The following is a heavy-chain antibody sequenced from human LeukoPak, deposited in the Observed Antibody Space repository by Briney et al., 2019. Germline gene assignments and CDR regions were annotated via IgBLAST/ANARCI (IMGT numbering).Heavy chain of an antibody. Sequence: GGSLRLSCAASGFTFSSYGMHWVRQAPGKGLEWVAVISYDGSNKYYADSVKGRFTISRDNSKNTLYLQMNSLRAEDTAVYYCAGEYYYDSSGSPYWGQGTLVTVSS. CDR2: ISYDGSNK. CDR3: AGEYYYDSSGSPY. J-gene: IGHJ4*02. CDR1: GFTFSSYG. D-gene: IGHD3-22*01. V-gene: IGHV3-30*03.